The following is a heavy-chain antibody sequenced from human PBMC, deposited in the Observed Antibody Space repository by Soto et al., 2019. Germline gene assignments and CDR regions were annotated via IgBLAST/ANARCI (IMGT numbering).Heavy chain of an antibody. V-gene: IGHV5-51*01. CDR3: ARIAGYGDYKDPSDPRYYFHY. J-gene: IGHJ4*02. CDR2: IYPGDYDT. D-gene: IGHD4-17*01. Sequence: GESLKISCKGSGDSFTSYWIGWVRRMPGKGVEWMGIIYPGDYDTRYSPSFRGQVTISADKSISTAYLQWSSLKASDTAMYYCARIAGYGDYKDPSDPRYYFHYWGQGTLVTVST. CDR1: GDSFTSYW.